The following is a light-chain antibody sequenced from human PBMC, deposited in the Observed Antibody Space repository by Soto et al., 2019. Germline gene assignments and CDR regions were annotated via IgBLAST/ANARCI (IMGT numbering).Light chain of an antibody. CDR1: SSDVGGYNY. CDR2: EVS. V-gene: IGLV2-14*01. CDR3: SSYATNNVVV. J-gene: IGLJ2*01. Sequence: SVLTQPASVSGSPGQSITISCTGSSSDVGGYNYVSWYQQHPGKAPKLMIYEVSNRPSGVSNRFSGSKSGNTASLTISGLQAEDEAAYYCSSYATNNVVVFGGGTKLTVL.